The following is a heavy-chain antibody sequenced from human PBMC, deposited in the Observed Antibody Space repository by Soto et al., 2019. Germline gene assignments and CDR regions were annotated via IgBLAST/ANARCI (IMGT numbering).Heavy chain of an antibody. CDR2: IYYSGST. V-gene: IGHV4-59*01. J-gene: IGHJ4*02. CDR1: GGSISSYY. D-gene: IGHD6-6*01. CDR3: ARDEAYSSSRGFDY. Sequence: SETLCLTCTVSGGSISSYYWSWIRQPPGKGLEWIGYIYYSGSTNYNPSLKSRVTISVDTSKNQFSLKLSSVTAADTAVYYCARDEAYSSSRGFDYWGQGTLVTVSS.